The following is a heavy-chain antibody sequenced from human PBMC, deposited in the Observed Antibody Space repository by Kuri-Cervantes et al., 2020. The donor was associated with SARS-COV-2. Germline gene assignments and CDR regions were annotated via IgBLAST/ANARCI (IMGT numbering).Heavy chain of an antibody. J-gene: IGHJ4*02. Sequence: GGSLRLSCGGSGFDFRIDWIHWIRQAPGKGLEWVASIDSSSYYIYHADSVKGRLTISRDNAKTSVYLQMNSLKVEDTAVYYCAREEGGELGEAFDYWGQGALVTVSS. CDR1: GFDFRIDW. V-gene: IGHV3-21*01. CDR3: AREEGGELGEAFDY. CDR2: IDSSSYYI. D-gene: IGHD7-27*01.